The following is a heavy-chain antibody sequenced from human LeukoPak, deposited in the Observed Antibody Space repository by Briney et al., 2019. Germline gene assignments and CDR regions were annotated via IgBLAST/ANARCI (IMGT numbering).Heavy chain of an antibody. CDR3: AKRGVVIRVILVGFHKEAYYFDS. CDR2: ISGSGGST. V-gene: IGHV3-23*01. D-gene: IGHD3-22*01. Sequence: SGGSLRLSCAVSGITLSNYGMSWVRQAPGKRLEWVAGISGSGGSTDYADSVKGRFTISRDNPKNTLYLQMNSLTVEDTAVYFCAKRGVVIRVILVGFHKEAYYFDSWGQGALVTVSS. J-gene: IGHJ4*02. CDR1: GITLSNYG.